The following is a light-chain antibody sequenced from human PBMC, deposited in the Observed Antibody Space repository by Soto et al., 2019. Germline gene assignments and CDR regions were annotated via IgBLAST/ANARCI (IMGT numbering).Light chain of an antibody. V-gene: IGKV1-5*03. CDR2: KAS. Sequence: DIQMTQSPSTLSASVGDRVTITCRASQSISSWLAWYHRKPGKSPKLLIYKASSLESGVPSRFSGSGSGTEFTITISSLQPDDFATYYCQQYNSYPLTFGGGTKVEIK. CDR1: QSISSW. J-gene: IGKJ4*01. CDR3: QQYNSYPLT.